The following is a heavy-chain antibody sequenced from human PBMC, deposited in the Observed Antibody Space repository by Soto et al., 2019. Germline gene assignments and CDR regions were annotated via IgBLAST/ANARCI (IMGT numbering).Heavy chain of an antibody. Sequence: EVQLLESGGGLVQPGGSLRLSCAASGFTFSSYAMSWVRQARGKGLEWVSAISGSGGSTYYADSVKGPFTISRDNSKLKLYLQMTRLRDEDTAVYHCAKVGEYYYGAGGYYKVGCGSVVWGQGTTVTVSS. D-gene: IGHD3-10*01. CDR2: ISGSGGST. CDR1: GFTFSSYA. CDR3: AKVGEYYYGAGGYYKVGCGSVV. V-gene: IGHV3-23*01. J-gene: IGHJ6*02.